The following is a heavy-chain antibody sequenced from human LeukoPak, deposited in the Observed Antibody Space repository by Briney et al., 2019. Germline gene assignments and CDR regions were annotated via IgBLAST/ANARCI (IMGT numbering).Heavy chain of an antibody. CDR2: IWNDGSNK. V-gene: IGHV3-33*01. CDR3: ARDDEKYGSGSYYNVFSY. J-gene: IGHJ4*02. D-gene: IGHD3-10*01. CDR1: GFTFSSYG. Sequence: GGSLRLSCAASGFTFSSYGMHWVRQAPGKGLEWVAVIWNDGSNKYYADSVKGRFTISRDNSKNTLYLQMNSLRAEDTAVYYCARDDEKYGSGSYYNVFSYWGQGTLVTISS.